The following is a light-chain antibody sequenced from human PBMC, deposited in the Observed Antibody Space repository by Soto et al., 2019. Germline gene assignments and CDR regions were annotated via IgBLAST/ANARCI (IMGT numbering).Light chain of an antibody. J-gene: IGLJ1*01. V-gene: IGLV2-23*01. CDR3: CSYARPTFYA. CDR2: EGS. CDR1: SSDLAIYNY. Sequence: QSALTQPASVSGSPGQSITISCTGTSSDLAIYNYVSWYQQQPGKAPKLMVYEGSERPSGVSNRFSGSKSGNTASLTISGLQAEDEADYYCCSYARPTFYAFATGTKVTVL.